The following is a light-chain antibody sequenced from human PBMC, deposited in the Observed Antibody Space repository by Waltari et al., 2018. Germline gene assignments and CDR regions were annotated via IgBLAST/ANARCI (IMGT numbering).Light chain of an antibody. CDR1: RSNIGSRT. CDR2: TNE. Sequence: QSVLTQPPSASGTPGQRVTISCSGSRSNIGSRTVNWYQQFPGTAPHLLIYTNEQRASGVPDRFSASKSGTSASLAISGLQSEDEADYYCSAWDDSLNGVVFGGGTKLTVL. CDR3: SAWDDSLNGVV. V-gene: IGLV1-44*01. J-gene: IGLJ2*01.